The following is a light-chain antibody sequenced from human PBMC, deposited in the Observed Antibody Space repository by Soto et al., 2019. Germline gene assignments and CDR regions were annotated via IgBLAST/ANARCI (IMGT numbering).Light chain of an antibody. J-gene: IGLJ1*01. V-gene: IGLV2-18*02. CDR3: QSYDSSLSGYV. Sequence: SALTQPPSVSGSPGQSVTISCTGTSSDVGSYNRVSWYQQPPGTAPKLLIYEVSNRPSGVPDRFSGSKSGTSASLAISGLQAEDEADYYCQSYDSSLSGYVFGTGTKITVL. CDR2: EVS. CDR1: SSDVGSYNR.